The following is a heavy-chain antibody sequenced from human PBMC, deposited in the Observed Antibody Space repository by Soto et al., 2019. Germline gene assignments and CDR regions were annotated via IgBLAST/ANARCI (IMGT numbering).Heavy chain of an antibody. CDR1: GYTFTNFG. J-gene: IGHJ4*02. V-gene: IGHV1-18*01. CDR3: VRGGTPIGY. CDR2: TSAYNGDS. D-gene: IGHD3-16*01. Sequence: QVQLVQSGAEVKNPGASVKVSCKASGYTFTNFGITWVRQAPGQGLDWMGWTSAYNGDSRYAQNFRGRVTMTTDTPTSTAYLVSSSLRSDDTAVYYSVRGGTPIGYWGQGTLVTVSS.